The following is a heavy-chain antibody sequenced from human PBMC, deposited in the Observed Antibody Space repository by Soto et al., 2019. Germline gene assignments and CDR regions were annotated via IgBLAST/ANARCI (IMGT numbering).Heavy chain of an antibody. Sequence: PVGSLRLSCAASGFTCSSYAMSWVRQAPGKGLEWVSVISGSGDSTYYADSVKGRFTISRDNSKNTLYLQMNSLRTEDTAVYYCARRGPGTYFDYWGQGTLVTVSP. J-gene: IGHJ4*02. CDR1: GFTCSSYA. CDR3: ARRGPGTYFDY. D-gene: IGHD6-13*01. CDR2: ISGSGDST. V-gene: IGHV3-23*01.